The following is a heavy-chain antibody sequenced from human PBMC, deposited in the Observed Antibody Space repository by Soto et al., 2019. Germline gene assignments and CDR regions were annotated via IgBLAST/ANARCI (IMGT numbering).Heavy chain of an antibody. CDR1: GYSFKDHY. V-gene: IGHV1-46*02. CDR2: VNPSGEHT. Sequence: QVQLVQSGAEVKQPGTSVKLSCQASGYSFKDHYMHWVRQAPGRGLEWVGIVNPSGEHTNHAQQFRGRVAMTRDTSTSTAYMELRSLRSEDTAVYFCARISCKGGSCYFDFDHWGQGTLGTVSS. CDR3: ARISCKGGSCYFDFDH. D-gene: IGHD2-15*01. J-gene: IGHJ4*02.